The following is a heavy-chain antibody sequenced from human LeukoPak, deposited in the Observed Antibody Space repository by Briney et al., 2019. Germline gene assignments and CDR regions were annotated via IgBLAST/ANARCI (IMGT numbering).Heavy chain of an antibody. V-gene: IGHV4-59*01. CDR2: IYYSGST. Sequence: PSETLSLTCAVSGGSISSYHWSWIRQPPGKGLEWIGYIYYSGSTNYNPSLKSRVTISVDTSKNQFSLKLLSVTAADTAVYYCARGMQQLYHFDSWGRGTLVTVSS. CDR1: GGSISSYH. J-gene: IGHJ4*02. D-gene: IGHD6-13*01. CDR3: ARGMQQLYHFDS.